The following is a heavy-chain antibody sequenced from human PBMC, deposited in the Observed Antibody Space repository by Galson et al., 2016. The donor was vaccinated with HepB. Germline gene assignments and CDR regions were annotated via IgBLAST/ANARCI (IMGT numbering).Heavy chain of an antibody. CDR2: ITRSAGLV. J-gene: IGHJ4*02. Sequence: SLRLSCAASGFSFSSYAMNWVRQAPGKGLEWIAYITRSAGLVYYADSVKGRFIISRDNAKRSLYLQMHRLRDEDTAVYYCARDDLVSDCGGDCYAVHFDFWGQGTLVTVSS. V-gene: IGHV3-48*03. D-gene: IGHD2-21*02. CDR1: GFSFSSYA. CDR3: ARDDLVSDCGGDCYAVHFDF.